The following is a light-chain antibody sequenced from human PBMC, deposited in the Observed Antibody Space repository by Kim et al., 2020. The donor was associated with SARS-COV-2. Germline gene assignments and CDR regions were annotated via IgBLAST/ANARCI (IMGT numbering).Light chain of an antibody. CDR2: GRN. J-gene: IGLJ2*01. CDR1: SLRSFY. CDR3: QSRDSGGKVV. V-gene: IGLV3-19*01. Sequence: ELTQDPVVSVALGQTVRITCQGDSLRSFYATWYQQKPRQAPVLVIYGRNNRPSGIPDRFSGSASGNTASLTISGTQAEDEADFYCQSRDSGGKVVFGGGTKLTVL.